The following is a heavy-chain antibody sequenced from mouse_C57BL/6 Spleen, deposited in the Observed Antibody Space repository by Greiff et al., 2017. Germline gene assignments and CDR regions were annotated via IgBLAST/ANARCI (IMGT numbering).Heavy chain of an antibody. CDR1: GYAFSSSW. J-gene: IGHJ1*03. Sequence: QVQLQQSGPELVKPGASVKISCKASGYAFSSSWMNWVKQRPGKGLEWIGRIYPGDGDTNYNGKFKGKATLTADKSSSTAYRQLSSLTSEDSAVYFCAREGLGGYFDVWGTGTTVTVSS. CDR2: IYPGDGDT. V-gene: IGHV1-82*01. CDR3: AREGLGGYFDV. D-gene: IGHD4-1*01.